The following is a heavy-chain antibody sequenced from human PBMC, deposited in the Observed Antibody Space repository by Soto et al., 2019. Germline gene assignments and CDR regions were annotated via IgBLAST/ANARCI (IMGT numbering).Heavy chain of an antibody. J-gene: IGHJ4*02. CDR3: VSDSGVYLAGDHTGVEVFDQ. D-gene: IGHD6-19*01. CDR2: VNTDGRTT. CDR1: GFTFSNYW. V-gene: IGHV3-74*01. Sequence: DVELVESGGRLVQPGGSLRLSCAVSGFTFSNYWMHWVRQAPGKGLVWVARVNTDGRTTNYADSVRGRFTISRDNAKSTVYLEMNSLTAEDTAVYYCVSDSGVYLAGDHTGVEVFDQWGQGSLVTVSS.